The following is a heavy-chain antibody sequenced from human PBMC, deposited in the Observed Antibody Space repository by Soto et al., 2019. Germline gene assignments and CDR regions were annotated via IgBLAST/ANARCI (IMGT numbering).Heavy chain of an antibody. CDR3: ARGRRRLAAAKYYFDY. D-gene: IGHD6-13*01. CDR2: INHSGST. J-gene: IGHJ4*02. Sequence: SETLSLTCAVYGGSFSGYYWSWIRQPPGKGLEWIGEINHSGSTNYNPSLKSRVTISVDTSKNQFSLKLSSVTAADTAVYYCARGRRRLAAAKYYFDYWGQGTLVTVSS. CDR1: GGSFSGYY. V-gene: IGHV4-34*01.